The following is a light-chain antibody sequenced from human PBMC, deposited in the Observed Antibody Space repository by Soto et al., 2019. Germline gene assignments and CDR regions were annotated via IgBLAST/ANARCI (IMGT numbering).Light chain of an antibody. V-gene: IGKV1-39*01. CDR1: QSISSY. CDR3: QQSYTTPWT. Sequence: DIQMTQSPSSLSASVGDRVTITCRASQSISSYLNWYKQTXGKAPKXXIYAASNLQSGVPSRFSGSGSGTDFTLTISSLKPEDFETYYCQQSYTTPWTFGQGTKVDIK. CDR2: AAS. J-gene: IGKJ1*01.